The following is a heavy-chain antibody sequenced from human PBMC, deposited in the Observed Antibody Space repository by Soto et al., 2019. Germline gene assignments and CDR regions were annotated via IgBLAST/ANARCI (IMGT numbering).Heavy chain of an antibody. D-gene: IGHD1-1*01. V-gene: IGHV3-15*01. CDR3: NKEKAKYIKITFNQIDY. J-gene: IGHJ4*02. Sequence: GGSXRLSCAASGFTFSNAGMIWVRQAPGKGLEWVGRIRSNSDGGTADYAAPVKGRFTLSRDDSRNTLFLHMTILKTEDTAVYYCNKEKAKYIKITFNQIDYWGRGTLVTVSS. CDR2: IRSNSDGGTA. CDR1: GFTFSNAG.